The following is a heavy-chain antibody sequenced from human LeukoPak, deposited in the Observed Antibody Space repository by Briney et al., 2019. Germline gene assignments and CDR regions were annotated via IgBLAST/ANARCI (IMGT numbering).Heavy chain of an antibody. V-gene: IGHV1-3*01. CDR2: INAGNGNT. Sequence: GASVKVSCKASGYTFTSYAMHWVRQAPGQRLEWMGWINAGNGNTNYAQRLQGRVTMTTDTSTSTAYMDLRSLRSDDTAVYYCAREYYDGSGYYLKVFDYWGQGTLVTVSS. CDR3: AREYYDGSGYYLKVFDY. D-gene: IGHD3-22*01. CDR1: GYTFTSYA. J-gene: IGHJ4*02.